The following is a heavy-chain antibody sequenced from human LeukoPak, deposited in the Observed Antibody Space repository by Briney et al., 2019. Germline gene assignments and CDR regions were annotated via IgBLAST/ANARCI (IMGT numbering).Heavy chain of an antibody. D-gene: IGHD3-3*01. CDR3: AKEGTTIFVPGMDV. CDR2: ISGSGGST. J-gene: IGHJ6*02. CDR1: GFTFSSYA. Sequence: GASLRLSCAASGFTFSSYAMSWVRQAPGKGLEWVSAISGSGGSTYYADSVKGRFTISRDNSKNTLYLQMNSLRAEDTAVYCCAKEGTTIFVPGMDVWGQGTTVTVSS. V-gene: IGHV3-23*01.